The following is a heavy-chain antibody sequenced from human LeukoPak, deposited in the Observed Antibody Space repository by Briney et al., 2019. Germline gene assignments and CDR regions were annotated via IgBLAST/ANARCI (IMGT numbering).Heavy chain of an antibody. J-gene: IGHJ6*02. CDR1: GYSFTSYW. V-gene: IGHV5-51*01. CDR3: ARVKGPRTSRIAVAGTDAGGYYYYGMDV. CDR2: IYPGDSDT. Sequence: GGSLKISCKGSGYSFTSYWIGWVRQMPGKGLEWMGIIYPGDSDTRYSPSFQGQVTISADKSISTAYLQWSSLKASDTAMYYCARVKGPRTSRIAVAGTDAGGYYYYGMDVWGQGTTVTVSS. D-gene: IGHD6-19*01.